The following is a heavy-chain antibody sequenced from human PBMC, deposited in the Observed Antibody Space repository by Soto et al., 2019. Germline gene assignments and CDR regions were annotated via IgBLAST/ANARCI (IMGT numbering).Heavy chain of an antibody. Sequence: KPGGALRMCGDGAGFSFSDYYISWIRQAPGKGLEWISYSSNSGTFSRYADSVKGRFSISRDNTKNLLYLQMNSLRAEDTAVYYCARSGDNYNRLDYWGQGTPVTVSS. V-gene: IGHV3-11*06. CDR2: SSNSGTFS. D-gene: IGHD1-1*01. CDR1: GFSFSDYY. J-gene: IGHJ4*02. CDR3: ARSGDNYNRLDY.